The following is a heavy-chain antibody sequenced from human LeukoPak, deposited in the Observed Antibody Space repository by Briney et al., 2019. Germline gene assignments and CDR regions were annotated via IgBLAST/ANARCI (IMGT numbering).Heavy chain of an antibody. CDR1: GFTFSSYA. J-gene: IGHJ6*03. CDR2: ISGSGGST. D-gene: IGHD6-25*01. V-gene: IGHV3-23*01. Sequence: GGSLRLSCAASGFTFSSYAMSWVRQAPGKGLEWVSAISGSGGSTYYADSVKGRFTISRDNSKNTLYLQMNSLRAEDTAAYYCAKEGPKSIAATGHYMDVWGKGTTVTISS. CDR3: AKEGPKSIAATGHYMDV.